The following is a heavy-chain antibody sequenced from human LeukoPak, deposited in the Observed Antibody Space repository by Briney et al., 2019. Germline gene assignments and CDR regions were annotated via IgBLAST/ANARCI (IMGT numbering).Heavy chain of an antibody. V-gene: IGHV4-61*02. D-gene: IGHD6-13*01. CDR2: IYTSGST. J-gene: IGHJ4*02. CDR3: ARGRAEDFDY. CDR1: GGSISSGSYY. Sequence: PSETLSHTCTVSGGSISSGSYYWSWIRQPAGKGLEWIGRIYTSGSTNYNPSLKSRVTISVDTSKNQFSLKLSSVTAADTAVYYCARGRAEDFDYWGQGTLVTVSS.